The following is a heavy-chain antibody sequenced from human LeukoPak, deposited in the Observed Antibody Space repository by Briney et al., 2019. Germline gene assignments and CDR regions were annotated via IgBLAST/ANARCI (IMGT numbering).Heavy chain of an antibody. CDR1: GFTFDDYA. V-gene: IGHV3-9*01. Sequence: GRSLRLSCAASGFTFDDYAMHWVRQAPGKGLEWVSGISWNSGSIGYADSVKGRFTISRDNAKNSLYLQMNSLRAEDTALYYCAKMVRQWLADDAFDIWGQGTMVTVSS. CDR2: ISWNSGSI. D-gene: IGHD6-19*01. CDR3: AKMVRQWLADDAFDI. J-gene: IGHJ3*02.